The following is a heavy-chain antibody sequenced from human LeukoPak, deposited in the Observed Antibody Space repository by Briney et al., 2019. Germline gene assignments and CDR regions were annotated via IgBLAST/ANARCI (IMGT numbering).Heavy chain of an antibody. Sequence: LAGGSLRLSCAASGFTVSSNYMSWVRQAPGKGLEWVSVIYSGGSTYYADSVKGRFTISRDNSKNTLYLQMNSLRAEDTAVYYCARDRRGSYYVNRVHAFDIWGQGTMVTVSS. V-gene: IGHV3-53*05. CDR2: IYSGGST. CDR1: GFTVSSNY. J-gene: IGHJ3*02. CDR3: ARDRRGSYYVNRVHAFDI. D-gene: IGHD1-26*01.